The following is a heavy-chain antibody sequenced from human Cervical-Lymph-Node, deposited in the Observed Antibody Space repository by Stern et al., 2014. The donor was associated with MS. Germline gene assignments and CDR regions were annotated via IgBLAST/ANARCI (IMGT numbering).Heavy chain of an antibody. D-gene: IGHD6-19*01. Sequence: QLVASGGGLVQPGRSVRLSCAASGFTFDAYAMHWVRQAPGKGLEWVSSITWSSGCVAYADSVKGRFTISRDKAKNSLYLQMNGLRAEDTAFYYCAKDVGATIAVSFDSWGQGPLVTVSS. V-gene: IGHV3-9*01. CDR1: GFTFDAYA. CDR2: ITWSSGCV. J-gene: IGHJ4*02. CDR3: AKDVGATIAVSFDS.